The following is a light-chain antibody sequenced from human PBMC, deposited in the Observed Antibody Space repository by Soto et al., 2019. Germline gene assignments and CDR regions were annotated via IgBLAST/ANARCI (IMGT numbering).Light chain of an antibody. CDR3: QQYGGSALYT. V-gene: IGKV3-20*01. CDR1: QNISSSS. CDR2: AAS. J-gene: IGKJ2*01. Sequence: EIVLTQSPGTLSLSPGERATLSCRASQNISSSSSAWYQQKPGQAPRLLIHAASSSATGIPDRFSGSGSGTDFTLTISRLEPEDFEVYYCQQYGGSALYTFGQGTKLEIK.